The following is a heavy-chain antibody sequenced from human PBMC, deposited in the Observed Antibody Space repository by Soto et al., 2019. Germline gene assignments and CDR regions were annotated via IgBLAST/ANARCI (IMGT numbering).Heavy chain of an antibody. CDR3: AKEIRHGSNYPYYYYGLDV. CDR1: GFTFDHYT. CDR2: ISWDGDST. V-gene: IGHV3-43*01. D-gene: IGHD3-10*01. J-gene: IGHJ6*02. Sequence: PGGSLRLSCAASGFTFDHYTMYWVRQGPGMGLEWVSLISWDGDSTYYADSVKGRFTISRDNSKNSLYLQMNSLRTEDTALYYCAKEIRHGSNYPYYYYGLDVWGQGTTVTVSS.